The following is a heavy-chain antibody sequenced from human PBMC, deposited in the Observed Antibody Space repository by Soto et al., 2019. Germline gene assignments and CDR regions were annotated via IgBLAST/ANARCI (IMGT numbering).Heavy chain of an antibody. Sequence: GGSLRLSCTASGFTFSSYAMHWGRQAPGKGREWLEVISYDGSNKYYADSVKGRFTISTDNSKNTLYLQMNSLRAEDSYVYYCATAYNWNYDAFDIWGQGTMVTVSS. CDR3: ATAYNWNYDAFDI. D-gene: IGHD1-7*01. J-gene: IGHJ3*02. CDR2: ISYDGSNK. CDR1: GFTFSSYA. V-gene: IGHV3-30-3*01.